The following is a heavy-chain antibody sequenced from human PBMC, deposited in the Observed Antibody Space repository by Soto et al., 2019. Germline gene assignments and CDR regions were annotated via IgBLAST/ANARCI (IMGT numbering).Heavy chain of an antibody. Sequence: PSETLSLTCTVSGGSISSYYWSWIRQPPGKGLEWIGYIYYSGSTNYNPSLKSRVTISVDTSKNQFSLKLSSVTAADTAVYYCARDLCSGGSCPDAFDIWGQGTMVTVSS. J-gene: IGHJ3*02. CDR2: IYYSGST. CDR1: GGSISSYY. V-gene: IGHV4-59*01. CDR3: ARDLCSGGSCPDAFDI. D-gene: IGHD2-15*01.